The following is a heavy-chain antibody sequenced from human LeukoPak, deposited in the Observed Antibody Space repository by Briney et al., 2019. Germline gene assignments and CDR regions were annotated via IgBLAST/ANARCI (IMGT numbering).Heavy chain of an antibody. J-gene: IGHJ5*02. D-gene: IGHD1-1*01. Sequence: SETLSLTCTVSGGSISSSGYYWGWSRQPPGKGLEWIGSIYYSGSTQYNPSLKSRVTISVDTSKNQFSLKLTSVTAADTAIYYCAQSLGSGNWIGNWFDPWGQGTLVTVSS. V-gene: IGHV4-39*01. CDR1: GGSISSSGYY. CDR2: IYYSGST. CDR3: AQSLGSGNWIGNWFDP.